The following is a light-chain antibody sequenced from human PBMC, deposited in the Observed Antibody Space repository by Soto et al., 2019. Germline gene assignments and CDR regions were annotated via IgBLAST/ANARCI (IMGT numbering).Light chain of an antibody. Sequence: ETVLTQSPGTLSLSPGERATLSCRASQTVSTYLAWYQQKTGRAPRLLVFGASSRATGVPDRFSGSGSGTDFPPTISGLEPEDFALYYYQQYHNSPLTFGQGTKVEIK. CDR1: QTVSTY. V-gene: IGKV3-20*01. CDR2: GAS. CDR3: QQYHNSPLT. J-gene: IGKJ1*01.